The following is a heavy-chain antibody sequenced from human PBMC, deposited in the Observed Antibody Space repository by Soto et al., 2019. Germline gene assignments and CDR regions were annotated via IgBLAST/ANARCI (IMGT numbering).Heavy chain of an antibody. J-gene: IGHJ6*02. CDR2: IYPGDSDT. V-gene: IGHV5-51*01. Sequence: PGESLKISCKGSGYTFTNYWIGWMRQIPGKGLEWMGIIYPGDSDTKYNPSFQGQVTISADKSITSTYLQWSNLKDSVTAIYSCAASIFYYGMDVWGPGTTFTVSS. CDR3: AASIFYYGMDV. CDR1: GYTFTNYW.